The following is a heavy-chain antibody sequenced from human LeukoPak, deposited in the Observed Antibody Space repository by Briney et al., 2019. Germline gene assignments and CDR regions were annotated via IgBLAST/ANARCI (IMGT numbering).Heavy chain of an antibody. D-gene: IGHD1-14*01. CDR3: AAQPDF. Sequence: SETLSLTCAVYGGSFSGYYWSWIRQPPGKGLEWIGEINHSGSTNYNPSLKSRVTISVDTSKNQFSLRLSSVTAADTAVYYCAAQPDFWGQGTLVTVSS. CDR1: GGSFSGYY. CDR2: INHSGST. V-gene: IGHV4-34*01. J-gene: IGHJ4*02.